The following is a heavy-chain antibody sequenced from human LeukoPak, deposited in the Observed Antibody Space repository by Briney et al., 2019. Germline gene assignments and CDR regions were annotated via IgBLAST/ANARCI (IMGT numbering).Heavy chain of an antibody. D-gene: IGHD6-19*01. CDR3: ARGSSRGWLGDY. V-gene: IGHV4-4*07. Sequence: SETLSLTCTVSGGSISSYYWSWIRQPAGKGLEWIGRIYTSGSTSYNPSLKSRVTMSVDTSKNQFSLKLSSVTAADTAVYYCARGSSRGWLGDYWGQGTLVTVSS. CDR1: GGSISSYY. J-gene: IGHJ4*02. CDR2: IYTSGST.